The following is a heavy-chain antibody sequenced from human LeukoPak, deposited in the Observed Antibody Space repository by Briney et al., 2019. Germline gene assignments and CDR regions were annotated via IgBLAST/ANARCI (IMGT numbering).Heavy chain of an antibody. J-gene: IGHJ4*02. CDR3: ARHLYSSSPVV. CDR2: IYYSGST. Sequence: SETLSLTCTVSGGSISSSNYYWGWIRQPPGKGLGWIGTIYYSGSTYYNPSLKSRVTISVDTSKNQFSLKLSFVTAADTAVYYCARHLYSSSPVVWGQGTLVTVSS. CDR1: GGSISSSNYY. V-gene: IGHV4-39*01. D-gene: IGHD2-2*01.